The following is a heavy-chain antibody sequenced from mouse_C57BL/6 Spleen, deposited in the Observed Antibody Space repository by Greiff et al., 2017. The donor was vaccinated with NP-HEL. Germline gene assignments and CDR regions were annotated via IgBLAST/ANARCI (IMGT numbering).Heavy chain of an antibody. Sequence: VQLQQSGPELVKPGASVKISCKASGYTFTDYYMNWVKQSHGKSLEWIGDINPNNGGTSYNQKFKGKATLTVDKSSSTAYMELRSLTSEDSAVYYCARDSANWDWYFDYWGQGTTLTVSS. CDR3: ARDSANWDWYFDY. CDR2: INPNNGGT. CDR1: GYTFTDYY. D-gene: IGHD4-1*01. V-gene: IGHV1-26*01. J-gene: IGHJ2*01.